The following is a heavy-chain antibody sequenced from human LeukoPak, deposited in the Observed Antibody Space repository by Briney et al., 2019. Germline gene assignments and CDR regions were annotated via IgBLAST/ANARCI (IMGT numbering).Heavy chain of an antibody. V-gene: IGHV4-34*01. D-gene: IGHD3-3*01. J-gene: IGHJ5*02. CDR1: GGSFSGYY. CDR2: INHSGST. CDR3: ARGRSYDFWSGYYYDWFDP. Sequence: SETLSLTCAVYGGSFSGYYWSWIRQPPGKGLEWIGEINHSGSTNYNPSPKSRVTISVDTSKNQFSLKLSSVTAADTAVYYCARGRSYDFWSGYYYDWFDPWGQGTLVTVSS.